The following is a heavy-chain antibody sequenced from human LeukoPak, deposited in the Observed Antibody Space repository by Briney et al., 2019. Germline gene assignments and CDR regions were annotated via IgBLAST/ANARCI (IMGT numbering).Heavy chain of an antibody. CDR3: ARVGITYYYDSSGYYGFPY. D-gene: IGHD3-22*01. Sequence: ASVKVSCKASGYTFTGYYMHWVRQAPGRGLECMGWINPNSGGTNYAQKFQGRVTMTRDTSISTAYMELSRLRSDDTAVYYCARVGITYYYDSSGYYGFPYWGQGTLVTVSS. V-gene: IGHV1-2*02. J-gene: IGHJ4*02. CDR2: INPNSGGT. CDR1: GYTFTGYY.